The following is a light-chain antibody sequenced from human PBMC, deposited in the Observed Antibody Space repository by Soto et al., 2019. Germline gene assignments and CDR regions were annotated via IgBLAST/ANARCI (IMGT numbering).Light chain of an antibody. CDR2: GPS. Sequence: EIVMTQSPATLSVSPGERATLSCRASRSVSSDLAWYQQKPGQAPRLLVYGPSTRATDIPARFSGSGSGTEFTLTISSLQSEDFAVYYCQQYNNWPRTFGQGTKLEIK. J-gene: IGKJ2*01. CDR3: QQYNNWPRT. V-gene: IGKV3-15*01. CDR1: RSVSSD.